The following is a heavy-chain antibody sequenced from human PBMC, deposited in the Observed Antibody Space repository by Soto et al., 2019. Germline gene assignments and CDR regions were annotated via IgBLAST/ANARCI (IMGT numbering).Heavy chain of an antibody. V-gene: IGHV1-3*01. D-gene: IGHD6-19*01. CDR3: ARERVAVFAWFDP. CDR2: INAGNGNT. Sequence: ASVKVSCKASGYTFTSYAMHRVRQAPGQRLEWMGWINAGNGNTKYSQKFQGRVTITRDTSASAAYMELSSLRSEDTAVYYCARERVAVFAWFDPWGQGTLVTVSS. CDR1: GYTFTSYA. J-gene: IGHJ5*02.